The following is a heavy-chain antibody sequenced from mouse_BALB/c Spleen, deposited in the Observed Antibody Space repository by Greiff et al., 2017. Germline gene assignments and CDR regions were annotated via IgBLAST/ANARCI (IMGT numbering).Heavy chain of an antibody. D-gene: IGHD1-1*01. CDR3: ARSGELYYYAMDD. V-gene: IGHV5-17*02. CDR2: ISSGSSTI. Sequence: EVQLVESGGGLVQPGGSRKLSCAASGFTFSSFGMHWVRQAPEKGLEWVAYISSGSSTIYYADTVKGRFTISRDNPKNTLFLQMTSLRSEDTAMYYCARSGELYYYAMDDWGQGTSVTVSA. J-gene: IGHJ4*01. CDR1: GFTFSSFG.